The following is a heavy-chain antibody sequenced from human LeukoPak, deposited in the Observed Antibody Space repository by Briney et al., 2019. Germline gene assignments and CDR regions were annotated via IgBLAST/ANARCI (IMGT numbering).Heavy chain of an antibody. V-gene: IGHV1-69*05. CDR1: GGTFSSYA. D-gene: IGHD3-9*01. Sequence: ASVKVSCKASGGTFSSYAISWVRQAPGQGLEWMGRIIPIFGTANYAQKFQGRVTITTDESTSTAYMGLSSLRSEDTAVYYCARVVYYDILTGYTNYWYFDLWGRGTLVTVSS. CDR2: IIPIFGTA. CDR3: ARVVYYDILTGYTNYWYFDL. J-gene: IGHJ2*01.